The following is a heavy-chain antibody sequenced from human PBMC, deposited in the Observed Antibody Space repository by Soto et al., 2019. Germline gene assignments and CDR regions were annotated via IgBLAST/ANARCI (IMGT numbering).Heavy chain of an antibody. V-gene: IGHV1-18*01. CDR2: ISAYNGNT. CDR3: ARVIYYYDSSGYFDI. CDR1: GYTFTSYG. D-gene: IGHD3-22*01. Sequence: ASVKVSCKASGYTFTSYGISWVLQAPGEGLEWMGWISAYNGNTNYAQKLQGRVTMTTDTSTGTAYMELRSLRSDDTAVYYCARVIYYYDSSGYFDIWGQGTMVTVSS. J-gene: IGHJ3*02.